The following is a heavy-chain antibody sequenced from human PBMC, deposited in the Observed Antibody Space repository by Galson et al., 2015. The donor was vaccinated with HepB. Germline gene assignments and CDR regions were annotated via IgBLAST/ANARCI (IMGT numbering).Heavy chain of an antibody. CDR3: ARELSSGWYMGSGY. Sequence: SLRLSCAASGFTFSSYSMNWVRQAPGKGLEWVSYISSSSSTIYYADSVKGRFTISRDNAKNSLYLQMNSLRAEDTAVYYCARELSSGWYMGSGYWGQGTLVTVSS. J-gene: IGHJ4*02. D-gene: IGHD6-19*01. V-gene: IGHV3-48*01. CDR2: ISSSSSTI. CDR1: GFTFSSYS.